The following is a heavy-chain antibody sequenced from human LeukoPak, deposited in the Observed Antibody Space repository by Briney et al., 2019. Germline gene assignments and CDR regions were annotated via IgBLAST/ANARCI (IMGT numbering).Heavy chain of an antibody. D-gene: IGHD1-1*01. V-gene: IGHV1-18*01. CDR1: GYTLTELS. CDR2: ISAYNGNT. J-gene: IGHJ3*02. Sequence: ASVKVSCKVSGYTLTELSMHWVRQAPGQGLEWMGWISAYNGNTNYAQKLQGRVTMTTDTSTSTAYMELRSLRSDDTAVYYCARDRHDLAFDIWGQGTMVTVSS. CDR3: ARDRHDLAFDI.